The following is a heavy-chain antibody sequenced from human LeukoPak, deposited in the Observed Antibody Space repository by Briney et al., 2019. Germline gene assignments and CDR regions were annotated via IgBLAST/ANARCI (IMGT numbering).Heavy chain of an antibody. CDR2: ISYSEST. D-gene: IGHD4-23*01. CDR3: AREEAWVIDN. CDR1: GGSVSSYF. V-gene: IGHV4-59*02. J-gene: IGHJ4*02. Sequence: SETLSLTCTVSGGSVSSYFWSWIRQPPGKGLEWIGYISYSESTNYNPSLKSRVTISLDTSKNQFSLKLSSVPAADTAVYYCAREEAWVIDNWGRGTLVTVSS.